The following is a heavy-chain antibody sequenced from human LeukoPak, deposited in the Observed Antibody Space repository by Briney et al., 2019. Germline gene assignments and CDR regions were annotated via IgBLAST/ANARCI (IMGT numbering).Heavy chain of an antibody. Sequence: GGSLRLSCAASGFTVSSNYMSWVRQAPGKGLEWVSVIYSGGSTYYADSVKGRFTISRDNSKNTLYLQMNSLRAEDTAVYYCAGDSNTAMVQSYYYYMDVWGKGTTVTVSS. D-gene: IGHD5-18*01. CDR3: AGDSNTAMVQSYYYYMDV. CDR2: IYSGGST. V-gene: IGHV3-66*02. CDR1: GFTVSSNY. J-gene: IGHJ6*03.